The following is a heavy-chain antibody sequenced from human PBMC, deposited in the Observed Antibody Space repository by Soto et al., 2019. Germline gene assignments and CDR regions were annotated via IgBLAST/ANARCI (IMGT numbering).Heavy chain of an antibody. CDR2: IHTDESSR. D-gene: IGHD4-17*01. V-gene: IGHV3-74*01. CDR1: GFTFSSHW. Sequence: PGGSLRLSCAASGFTFSSHWMHWVRQAPGKGLVWVSRIHTDESSRSYADSVKGRFTISRDNAENILYLHMNSLGAEDTAMYYCGIGGQVTTVNTLDDWGQGTLVTVSS. J-gene: IGHJ4*02. CDR3: GIGGQVTTVNTLDD.